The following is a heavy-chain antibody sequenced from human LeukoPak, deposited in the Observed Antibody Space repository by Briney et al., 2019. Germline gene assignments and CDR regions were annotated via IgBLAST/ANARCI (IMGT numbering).Heavy chain of an antibody. D-gene: IGHD3-22*01. Sequence: ASVKVSCKASGGTFSRYAISWVRQAPGQGLEWMGWISAYNGNTNYAQKLQGRVTMTTDTSTSTAYMELRSLRSDDTAVYYCASTHYYYDSTGTRENAFDIWGQGTMVTVSS. CDR1: GGTFSRYA. CDR2: ISAYNGNT. V-gene: IGHV1-18*01. J-gene: IGHJ3*02. CDR3: ASTHYYYDSTGTRENAFDI.